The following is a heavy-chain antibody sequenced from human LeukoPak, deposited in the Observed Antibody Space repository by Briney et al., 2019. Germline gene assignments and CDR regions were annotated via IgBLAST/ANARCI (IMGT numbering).Heavy chain of an antibody. J-gene: IGHJ5*02. CDR2: VFYSGST. V-gene: IGHV4-59*01. CDR1: GGSISNYY. D-gene: IGHD1-26*01. Sequence: PSETLSLTCTVSGGSISNYYWSWIWQPPGKGLEWIGNVFYSGSTNYNPSLKSRVTISLDTSKSQFSLRLTSVTAADTAVYYCAREGGSYYHWFDPWGQGNLVTVSS. CDR3: AREGGSYYHWFDP.